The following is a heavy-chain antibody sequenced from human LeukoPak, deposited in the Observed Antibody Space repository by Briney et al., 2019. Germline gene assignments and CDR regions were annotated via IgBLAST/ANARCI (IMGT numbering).Heavy chain of an antibody. Sequence: PGGSLRLSCAASGFTFSPLGMNWVRQAPGRGLEWVSYISSGTSTTYYADSVKGRFTISRDNAKNSLYLQLNSPRDEDTAVYYCARGRGLTLSYHYFDYWGQGTLVTVSS. CDR3: ARGRGLTLSYHYFDY. CDR1: GFTFSPLG. V-gene: IGHV3-48*02. CDR2: ISSGTSTT. D-gene: IGHD3-10*01. J-gene: IGHJ4*02.